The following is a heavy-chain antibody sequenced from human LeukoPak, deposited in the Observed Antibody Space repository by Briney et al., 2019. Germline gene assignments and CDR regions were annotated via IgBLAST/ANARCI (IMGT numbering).Heavy chain of an antibody. CDR1: GFTFSSYS. J-gene: IGHJ4*02. CDR3: ARFGGCPSDVGCYFDY. V-gene: IGHV3-48*04. D-gene: IGHD3-10*01. Sequence: GVSLRLSCAASGFTFSSYSMNWVRQAPGKGLEWVSYISSSSSTIYYADSVKGRFTISRDNAKNSLYLQMNSLRAEDTAVYYCARFGGCPSDVGCYFDYWGQGTLVTVSS. CDR2: ISSSSSTI.